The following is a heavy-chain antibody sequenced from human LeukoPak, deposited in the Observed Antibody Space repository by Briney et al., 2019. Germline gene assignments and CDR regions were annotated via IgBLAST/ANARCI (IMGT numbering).Heavy chain of an antibody. CDR2: ISWNSGSI. CDR3: ARGRPTYYDILTGPEDFDY. J-gene: IGHJ4*02. CDR1: GFTIDDYA. D-gene: IGHD3-9*01. Sequence: GGSLRLSCAASGFTIDDYAMHWVRQAPGKGLEWVSGISWNSGSIGYADSVKGRFTISRDNAKNSLYLQMNSLRAEDTAVYYCARGRPTYYDILTGPEDFDYWGQGTLVTVSS. V-gene: IGHV3-9*01.